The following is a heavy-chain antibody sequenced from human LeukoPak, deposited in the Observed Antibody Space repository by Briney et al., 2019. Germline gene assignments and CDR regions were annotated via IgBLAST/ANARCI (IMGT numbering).Heavy chain of an antibody. V-gene: IGHV4-31*03. CDR2: IYYSGST. CDR3: ARSTRISKFDY. Sequence: SETLSLTCTVSGGSISSGGYYWSWIRQHPGKGLEWIGYIYYSGSTYYNPSLKSRVTISVDTSKNQFPLKLSSVTAADTAVYCCARSTRISKFDYWGQGTLVTVSS. J-gene: IGHJ4*02. D-gene: IGHD2-15*01. CDR1: GGSISSGGYY.